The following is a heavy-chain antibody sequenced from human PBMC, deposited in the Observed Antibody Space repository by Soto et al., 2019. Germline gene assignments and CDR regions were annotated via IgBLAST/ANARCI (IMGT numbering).Heavy chain of an antibody. CDR2: IYXSGST. CDR1: GGSISSGDYY. J-gene: IGHJ4*02. D-gene: IGHD3-22*01. CDR3: ARGKYYNKYFDD. Sequence: SETISLTGAVSGGSISSGDYYWSWIRQPPGKGLEWIGYIYXSGSTYYNQSLKSRLSISVDTSRNKFSLSLSSVTAEDTAVYYCARGKYYNKYFDDWGQGTQVTVSS. V-gene: IGHV4-30-4*01.